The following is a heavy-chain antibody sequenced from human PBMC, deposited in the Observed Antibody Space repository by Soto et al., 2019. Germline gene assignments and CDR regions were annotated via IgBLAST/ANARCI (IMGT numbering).Heavy chain of an antibody. D-gene: IGHD1-26*01. CDR1: GDTFNSQT. J-gene: IGHJ4*02. V-gene: IGHV1-69*02. Sequence: QVQLVQSGAEVKKPGSSVRVSCKASGDTFNSQTFSWVRQAPGQGLEWMGRIIPLLDMATYAQKFQGRLTLSADTSTTTAHMELSSLRSEDTAIYYCATFYSGTWGQGTLVTVSA. CDR3: ATFYSGT. CDR2: IIPLLDMA.